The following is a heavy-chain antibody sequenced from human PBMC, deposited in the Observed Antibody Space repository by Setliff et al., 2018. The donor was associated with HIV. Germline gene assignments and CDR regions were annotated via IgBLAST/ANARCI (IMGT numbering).Heavy chain of an antibody. V-gene: IGHV4-39*07. CDR3: ATCRHRPSNWFDP. CDR2: VYNSGIT. J-gene: IGHJ5*02. Sequence: SETLSLTCAVSGGSVSSPSYYWGWIRQPPGKGLEWIGSVYNSGITFTNPSLKSRVAISVDRSGNQFSLRLTSVTAADTAVYYCATCRHRPSNWFDPWGQGTVVTVSS. CDR1: GGSVSSPSYY.